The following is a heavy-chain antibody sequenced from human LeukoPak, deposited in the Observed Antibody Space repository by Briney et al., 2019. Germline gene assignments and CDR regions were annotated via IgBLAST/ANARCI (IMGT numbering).Heavy chain of an antibody. Sequence: GSLRLSCAASGFTFSSYEMNWVRQAPGKGLEWVSSISLSSSYIYYADSVKGRFTISRDNAKNSLVLQMNSLRAEDTAVYYCARDGADCRTTSCFQPWGQGTLVTVSS. V-gene: IGHV3-21*01. D-gene: IGHD2-2*01. CDR3: ARDGADCRTTSCFQP. CDR2: ISLSSSYI. CDR1: GFTFSSYE. J-gene: IGHJ5*02.